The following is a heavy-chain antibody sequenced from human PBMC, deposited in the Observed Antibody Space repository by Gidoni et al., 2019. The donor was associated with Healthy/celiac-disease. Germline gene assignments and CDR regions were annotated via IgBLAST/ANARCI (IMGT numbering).Heavy chain of an antibody. CDR3: ARVVVVITGDYFDY. V-gene: IGHV1-3*01. CDR2: IHAGNGNT. D-gene: IGHD3-22*01. J-gene: IGHJ4*02. Sequence: QVQLVQSGAVVKKPGASVKVSCKASGYTFTSYAMHWVRQAPGQRLEWMGWIHAGNGNTKYSQKFQGSVTITRDTSASTAYMELSSLRSEDTAVYYCARVVVVITGDYFDYWGQGTLVTVSS. CDR1: GYTFTSYA.